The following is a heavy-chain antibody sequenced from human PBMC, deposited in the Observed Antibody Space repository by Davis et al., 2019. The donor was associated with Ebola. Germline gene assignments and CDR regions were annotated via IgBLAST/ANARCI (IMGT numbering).Heavy chain of an antibody. D-gene: IGHD4-17*01. J-gene: IGHJ4*02. V-gene: IGHV1-18*01. CDR1: GYTFNSHG. CDR3: ARGTVTTGYFDY. Sequence: AASVKVSCKASGYTFNSHGISWVRQAPGQGLEWMAWISAYNGHTNYAQKFQGRLTLTTDTSTSTVYMELRSLTSDDTAAYYCARGTVTTGYFDYWGQGTLVTVSS. CDR2: ISAYNGHT.